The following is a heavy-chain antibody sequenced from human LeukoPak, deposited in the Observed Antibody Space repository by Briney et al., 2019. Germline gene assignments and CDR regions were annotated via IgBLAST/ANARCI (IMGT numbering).Heavy chain of an antibody. V-gene: IGHV4-4*09. J-gene: IGHJ6*03. CDR3: ARLWRDVVVVAATQTYYYYYMDV. CDR2: IYTSGST. Sequence: SETLSLTCTVSGGSISSYYWSWIRRPPGKGLEWIGYIYTSGSTNYNPSLKRRVTISVDTSKNQFSLKLSSVTAADTAVYYCARLWRDVVVVAATQTYYYYYMDVWGKGTTVTVSS. D-gene: IGHD2-15*01. CDR1: GGSISSYY.